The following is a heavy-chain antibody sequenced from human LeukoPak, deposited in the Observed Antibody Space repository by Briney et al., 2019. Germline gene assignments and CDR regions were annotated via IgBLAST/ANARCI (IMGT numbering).Heavy chain of an antibody. CDR3: ARVTHGSGSYYEKDAFDI. Sequence: PGGSLRLSCAASGFTFSSSAMNWVRQAPGKGLEWVSTISGSGDRTYYADSVKGRFTISRDNSKNTLFLQMNSLRAEDTAVYCARVTHGSGSYYEKDAFDIWGQGTMVTVSS. V-gene: IGHV3-23*01. J-gene: IGHJ3*02. CDR1: GFTFSSSA. D-gene: IGHD3-10*01. CDR2: ISGSGDRT.